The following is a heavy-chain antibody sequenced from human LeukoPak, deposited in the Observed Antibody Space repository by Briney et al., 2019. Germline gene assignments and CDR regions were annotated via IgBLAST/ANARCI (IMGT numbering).Heavy chain of an antibody. D-gene: IGHD5-18*01. Sequence: GASVKVSCKASGYTFTGYYMHWVRQAPGQGLEWMGWMNPNSGGTNFAQKFQGRVTMTRDTSISTAYMEVSGLRSDDTAVYYCARCVDTTSFHFDYWGQGALVTVSS. V-gene: IGHV1-2*02. J-gene: IGHJ4*02. CDR2: MNPNSGGT. CDR3: ARCVDTTSFHFDY. CDR1: GYTFTGYY.